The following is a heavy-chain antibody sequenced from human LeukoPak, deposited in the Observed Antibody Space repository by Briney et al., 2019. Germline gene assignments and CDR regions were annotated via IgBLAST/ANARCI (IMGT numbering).Heavy chain of an antibody. CDR1: GYTLTELS. J-gene: IGHJ6*03. CDR3: ATAPPWLVPGSYYYYMDV. Sequence: ASVKVSCKVSGYTLTELSMHWVRQAPGKGLEWMGGFDLEDGETIYAQKFQGRVTMTEDTSTDTAYMELSSLRSEDTAVYYCATAPPWLVPGSYYYYMDVWGKGTTVTVSS. V-gene: IGHV1-24*01. D-gene: IGHD6-19*01. CDR2: FDLEDGET.